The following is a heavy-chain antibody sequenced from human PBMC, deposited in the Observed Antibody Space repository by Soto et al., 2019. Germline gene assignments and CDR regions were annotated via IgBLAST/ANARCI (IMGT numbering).Heavy chain of an antibody. CDR2: IIPIFGTA. J-gene: IGHJ6*02. V-gene: IGHV1-69*06. CDR1: GGTFSSYA. Sequence: ASVKVSCKASGGTFSSYAISWVRQAPGQGLEWMGGIIPIFGTANYAQKFQGRVTITADKSTSTAYMELSSLRSEDTAVYYCASRYCSSTSCLTDYYYYGMDVWGQGTTVTVSS. D-gene: IGHD2-2*01. CDR3: ASRYCSSTSCLTDYYYYGMDV.